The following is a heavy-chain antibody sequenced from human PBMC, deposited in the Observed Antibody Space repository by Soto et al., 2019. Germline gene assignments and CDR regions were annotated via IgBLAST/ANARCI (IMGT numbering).Heavy chain of an antibody. CDR2: IYPGDSDT. V-gene: IGHV5-51*01. CDR1: GYSFTSYW. D-gene: IGHD3-10*01. Sequence: GESLKISCKGSGYSFTSYWIGWVRQMPGKVLEWMGIIYPGDSDTRYSPSFQGQVTISADKSISTAYLQWSSLKASDTAMYYCAGMVRGANTPSSPGSWFDPWGQGTLVTVSS. CDR3: AGMVRGANTPSSPGSWFDP. J-gene: IGHJ5*02.